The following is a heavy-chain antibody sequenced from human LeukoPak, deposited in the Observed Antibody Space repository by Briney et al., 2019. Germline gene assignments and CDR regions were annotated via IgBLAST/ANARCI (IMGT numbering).Heavy chain of an antibody. CDR2: ISGSGGST. Sequence: QTGGSLRLSCTASGFTFSSYAMSWVRQAPGKGLEWVSAISGSGGSTYYADSVKGRFTISRDNSKNTLYLQMNSLRAEDTAVYYCAKAALRVSLSFDDAWGQGTMVTVSS. V-gene: IGHV3-23*01. D-gene: IGHD3-9*01. CDR3: AKAALRVSLSFDDA. J-gene: IGHJ3*01. CDR1: GFTFSSYA.